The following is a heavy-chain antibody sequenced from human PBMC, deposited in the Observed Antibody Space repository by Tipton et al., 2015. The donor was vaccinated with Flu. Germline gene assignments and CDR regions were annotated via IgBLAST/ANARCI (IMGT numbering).Heavy chain of an antibody. CDR1: GFTFRSYE. Sequence: LSLTCTTSGFTFRSYEMSWVRQAPGKGLEWVSFISSSGTSRHYADSVRGRFTVSRDNAKNSVYLQLHSLRAEDTAVYYCARDRVGATEGILDYWGQGTLVTVSS. V-gene: IGHV3-48*03. CDR2: ISSSGTSR. CDR3: ARDRVGATEGILDY. D-gene: IGHD1-26*01. J-gene: IGHJ4*02.